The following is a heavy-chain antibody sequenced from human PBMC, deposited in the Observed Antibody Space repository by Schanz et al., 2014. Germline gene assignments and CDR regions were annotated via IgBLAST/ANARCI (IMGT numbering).Heavy chain of an antibody. CDR2: ISRDGTTS. CDR1: GFIFNDYY. V-gene: IGHV3-11*01. J-gene: IGHJ3*02. Sequence: VLLVESGGGLVKPGGSLRLSCAASGFIFNDYYMNWIRQAPGKGLEWLSYISRDGTTSYYADSVKGRFTISRDNAKNSLYLEMTSLRGEDTAVYYCARENLNWEAFDIWGQGTVVTVSS. CDR3: ARENLNWEAFDI. D-gene: IGHD7-27*01.